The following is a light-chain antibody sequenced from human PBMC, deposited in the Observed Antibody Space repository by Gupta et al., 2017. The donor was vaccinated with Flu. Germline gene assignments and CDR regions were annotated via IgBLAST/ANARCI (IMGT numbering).Light chain of an antibody. Sequence: QSALTQPASVSGSPGQSITISCTGTSSDVGGYNYVSWYQQHPGTAPKLMIYEVSNRPSGVSNRFSGSKSGNTASLTISGLQAEDEADYYCSSYTSSSTLVFGTGTKVTVL. CDR2: EVS. CDR3: SSYTSSSTLV. V-gene: IGLV2-14*01. J-gene: IGLJ1*01. CDR1: SSDVGGYNY.